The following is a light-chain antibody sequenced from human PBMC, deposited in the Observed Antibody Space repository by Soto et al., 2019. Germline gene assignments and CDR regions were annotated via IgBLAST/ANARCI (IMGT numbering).Light chain of an antibody. CDR2: DAS. Sequence: DIPMAQSPSTLSASVGDRVTITCRASQSISSWLAWYQQKPGKAPKLLIYDASSLESGVPSRFSGSGSGTEFTLPISSLQPDDFATYYCQQYNSYSPTYTFGQGTKLEIK. CDR3: QQYNSYSPTYT. J-gene: IGKJ2*01. V-gene: IGKV1-5*01. CDR1: QSISSW.